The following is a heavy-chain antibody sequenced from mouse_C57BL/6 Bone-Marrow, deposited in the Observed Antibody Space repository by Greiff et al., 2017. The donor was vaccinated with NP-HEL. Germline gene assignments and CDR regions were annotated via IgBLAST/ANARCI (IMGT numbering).Heavy chain of an antibody. CDR3: ARSGLTGFYFDY. Sequence: QVQLKESGAELVRPGASVKLSCKASGYTFTDYYINWVKQRPGQGLEWIARIYPGSGNTYYNEKFKGKATLTAEKSSSTAYMQLSSLTSEDSAVYFCARSGLTGFYFDYWGQGTTLTVSS. D-gene: IGHD4-1*01. CDR1: GYTFTDYY. V-gene: IGHV1-76*01. J-gene: IGHJ2*01. CDR2: IYPGSGNT.